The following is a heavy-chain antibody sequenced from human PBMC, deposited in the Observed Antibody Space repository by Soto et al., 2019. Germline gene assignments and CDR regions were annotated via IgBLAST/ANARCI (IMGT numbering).Heavy chain of an antibody. J-gene: IGHJ4*02. CDR1: GGSISSSSYY. CDR3: ASSIAAAGTSPSVFFDY. CDR2: IYYSGST. Sequence: SETLSLTCTVSGGSISSSSYYWGWIRQPPGKGLEWIGSIYYSGSTYYNPSLKSRVTISVDTSKNQFSLKLSSVTAADTVVYYCASSIAAAGTSPSVFFDYWGQGTLVTVSS. D-gene: IGHD6-13*01. V-gene: IGHV4-39*01.